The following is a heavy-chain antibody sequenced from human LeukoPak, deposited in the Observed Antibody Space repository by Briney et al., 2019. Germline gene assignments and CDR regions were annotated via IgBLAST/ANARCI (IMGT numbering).Heavy chain of an antibody. CDR1: GFTFSSYA. V-gene: IGHV3-30-3*01. CDR2: VSYDGSNE. D-gene: IGHD3-22*01. Sequence: TGGSLRLSCAASGFTFSSYAMHWVRQAPGKGLEWVAVVSYDGSNEYYADSVKGRFTISRDNSNNTLYLQMNSLRAEDTAVYYCARDSTLKAVGSGYPGDYYYYYGMDVWGQGTTVTVSS. CDR3: ARDSTLKAVGSGYPGDYYYYYGMDV. J-gene: IGHJ6*02.